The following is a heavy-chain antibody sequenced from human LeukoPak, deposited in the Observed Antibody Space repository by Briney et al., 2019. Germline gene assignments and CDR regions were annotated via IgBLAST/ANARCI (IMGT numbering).Heavy chain of an antibody. V-gene: IGHV4-34*01. CDR3: ARVGNRLTLGF. CDR2: INHSGST. D-gene: IGHD7-27*01. Sequence: PSETLSLTCAVYGGSFSGYYWSWIRQPPGKGLEWIGEINHSGSTNYNPSLKSRVTISVDTSKNQISLKLSSVTAADTAVYYCARVGNRLTLGFWGQGTLVTVSS. J-gene: IGHJ4*02. CDR1: GGSFSGYY.